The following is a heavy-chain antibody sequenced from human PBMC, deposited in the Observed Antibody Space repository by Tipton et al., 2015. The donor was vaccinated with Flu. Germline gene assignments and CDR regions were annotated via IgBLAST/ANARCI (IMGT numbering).Heavy chain of an antibody. V-gene: IGHV1-18*01. CDR2: ISAYNGNT. Sequence: QLLQSGAEVKKPGASVKVSCKASGYTFTSYGISWVRQAPGQGLEWMGWISAYNGNTNYAQKLQGRVTMTTDTSTSTAYMELSSLRSDDKAVYFCARDGSGSLGWTYSCGMDAWGQGTTVTVSS. J-gene: IGHJ6*02. CDR3: ARDGSGSLGWTYSCGMDA. CDR1: GYTFTSYG. D-gene: IGHD3-10*01.